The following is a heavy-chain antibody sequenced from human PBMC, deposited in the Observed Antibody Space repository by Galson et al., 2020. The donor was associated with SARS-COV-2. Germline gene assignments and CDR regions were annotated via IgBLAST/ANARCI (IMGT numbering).Heavy chain of an antibody. CDR3: ARGGGITMVRGVITYYYYMDV. D-gene: IGHD3-10*01. CDR2: IGTAGAT. V-gene: IGHV3-13*01. Sequence: ATGKGLEWVSAIGTAGATYYPGSVKGRFTISRENAKNSLYLQMNSLRAGDTAVYYCARGGGITMVRGVITYYYYMDVWGKGTTVTVSS. J-gene: IGHJ6*03.